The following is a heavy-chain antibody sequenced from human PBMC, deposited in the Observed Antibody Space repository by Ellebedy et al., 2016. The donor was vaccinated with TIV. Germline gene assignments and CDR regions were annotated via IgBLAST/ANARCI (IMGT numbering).Heavy chain of an antibody. CDR2: ISSSSSTI. CDR3: ARDDDDILTGRNAMDV. D-gene: IGHD3-9*01. CDR1: GFTFSNYN. V-gene: IGHV3-48*01. Sequence: PGGSLRLSCAASGFTFSNYNMNWVRQAPGKGLEWVSYISSSSSTIYYADSVKGRFTISRDNAKNSLYLQMNSLRAEDTAVYYCARDDDDILTGRNAMDVWGQGTTVTVSS. J-gene: IGHJ6*02.